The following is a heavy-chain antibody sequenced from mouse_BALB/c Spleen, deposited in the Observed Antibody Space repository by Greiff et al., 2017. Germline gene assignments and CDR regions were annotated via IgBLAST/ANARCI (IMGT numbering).Heavy chain of an antibody. CDR2: ISSGGST. Sequence: EVQVVESGGGLVKPGGSLKLSCAASGFTFSSYAMSWVRQTPEKRLEWVASISSGGSTYYPDSVKGRFTISRDNARNILYLQMSSLRSEDTAMYYCATAITKAMDYWGQGTSVTVSS. V-gene: IGHV5-6-5*01. J-gene: IGHJ4*01. D-gene: IGHD2-4*01. CDR1: GFTFSSYA. CDR3: ATAITKAMDY.